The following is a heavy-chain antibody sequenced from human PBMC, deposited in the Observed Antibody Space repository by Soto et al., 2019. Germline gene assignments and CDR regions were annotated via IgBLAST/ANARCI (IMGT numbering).Heavy chain of an antibody. D-gene: IGHD2-15*01. CDR1: GFTFSSYA. CDR3: ARAGGLLLDY. Sequence: QVQLVESGGGVVQPGRSLRLSCAASGFTFSSYAMHWVRQAPGKGLEWVAVISYDGSNKYYADSVKGRFTISRDISKNTLYLQMNSLRPEDTAVYDCARAGGLLLDYWGQGTLVTVSS. CDR2: ISYDGSNK. V-gene: IGHV3-30-3*01. J-gene: IGHJ4*02.